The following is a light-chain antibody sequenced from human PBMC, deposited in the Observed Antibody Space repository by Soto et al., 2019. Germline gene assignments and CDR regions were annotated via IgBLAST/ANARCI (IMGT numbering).Light chain of an antibody. Sequence: QSALTQPASVSGSPGQSITISCTGTSSDVGGYNYVSWYQQHPGKAPKLMIYEVSNRPSGVSNRFSGSKSGNTASLTISGLQAEDEEDYYCSSYTTSSTLYVFGTGTKVTVL. V-gene: IGLV2-14*01. CDR2: EVS. J-gene: IGLJ1*01. CDR3: SSYTTSSTLYV. CDR1: SSDVGGYNY.